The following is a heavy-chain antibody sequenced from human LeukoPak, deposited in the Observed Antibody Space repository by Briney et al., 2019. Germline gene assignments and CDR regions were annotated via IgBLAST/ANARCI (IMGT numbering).Heavy chain of an antibody. CDR2: INPNSGGT. Sequence: ASVKVSCKASGYTFTGYYMHWVRQAPGQGLEWMGWINPNSGGTNYAQKFQGWVTMTRDTSISTAYMELSRLRSDDTAVYYCARGSPIVLMVYAYAFDIWGQGTVVTVSS. J-gene: IGHJ3*02. V-gene: IGHV1-2*04. CDR3: ARGSPIVLMVYAYAFDI. D-gene: IGHD2-8*01. CDR1: GYTFTGYY.